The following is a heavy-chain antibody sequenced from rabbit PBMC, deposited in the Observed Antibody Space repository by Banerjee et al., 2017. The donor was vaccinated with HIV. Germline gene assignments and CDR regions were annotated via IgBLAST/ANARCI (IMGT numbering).Heavy chain of an antibody. CDR1: GFSFSSNYY. Sequence: QEQLVESGGGLVQPEGSLTLTCTASGFSFSSNYYMCWVRQAPGKGLEWLACIYTGSSGSTYYASWAKGRFTISKTSSTTVTLQMTSLTAADTATYFCARDSSGWGYFDLWGPGTLVTVS. CDR3: ARDSSGWGYFDL. CDR2: IYTGSSGST. D-gene: IGHD4-1*01. V-gene: IGHV1S45*01. J-gene: IGHJ4*01.